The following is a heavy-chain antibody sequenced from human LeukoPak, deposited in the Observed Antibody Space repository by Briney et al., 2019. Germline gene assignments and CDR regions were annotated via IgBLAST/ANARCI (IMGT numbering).Heavy chain of an antibody. J-gene: IGHJ4*02. D-gene: IGHD6-19*01. CDR1: GYTFTNYA. V-gene: IGHV1-3*01. Sequence: ASVNVSCKASGYTFTNYAIHWVRQAPGQRLEWMGWIIVGNGNTKYSQKFQGRVTITRDTSASTAYMELSSLTSEDTAVYYCARSPPASSGWSHIDYWGQGTLVTVSA. CDR3: ARSPPASSGWSHIDY. CDR2: IIVGNGNT.